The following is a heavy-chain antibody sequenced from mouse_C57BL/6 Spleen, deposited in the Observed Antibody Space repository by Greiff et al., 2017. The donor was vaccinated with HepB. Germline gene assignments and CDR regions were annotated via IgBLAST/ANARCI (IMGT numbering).Heavy chain of an antibody. D-gene: IGHD4-1*01. Sequence: QVQLKQPGAELVKPGASVKLSCKASSYTFTSYWMQWVKQRPGQGLEWIGEIDPSDSYTNYNQKFKGKATLTVDKSSSTAYMELRSLTSEDTAVYYCARTGSYAMDYWGQGTSVTVSS. CDR1: SYTFTSYW. V-gene: IGHV1-50*01. J-gene: IGHJ4*01. CDR3: ARTGSYAMDY. CDR2: IDPSDSYT.